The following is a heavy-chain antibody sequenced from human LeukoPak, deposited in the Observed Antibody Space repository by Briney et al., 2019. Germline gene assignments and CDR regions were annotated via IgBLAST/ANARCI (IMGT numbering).Heavy chain of an antibody. CDR3: ARGPKVDSSGYYHNY. J-gene: IGHJ4*02. D-gene: IGHD3-22*01. Sequence: SETLSLTCTVSGGSISSYYWSWIRQPAGKGLEWIGRIYTSGSTNYIPSLKSRVTMSVDTSKNQFSLKLSSVTAADTAVYYCARGPKVDSSGYYHNYWGQGTLVTVSS. V-gene: IGHV4-4*07. CDR1: GGSISSYY. CDR2: IYTSGST.